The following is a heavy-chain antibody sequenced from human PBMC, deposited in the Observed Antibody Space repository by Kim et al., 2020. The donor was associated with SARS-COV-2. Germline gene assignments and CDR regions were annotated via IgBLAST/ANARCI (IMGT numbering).Heavy chain of an antibody. V-gene: IGHV3-30*07. Sequence: GKGQFTISRDNSKNELYLQMNSLRAEDTAVYYCARVYYDILTGYYYGMDVWGQGTTVTVSS. CDR3: ARVYYDILTGYYYGMDV. D-gene: IGHD3-9*01. J-gene: IGHJ6*02.